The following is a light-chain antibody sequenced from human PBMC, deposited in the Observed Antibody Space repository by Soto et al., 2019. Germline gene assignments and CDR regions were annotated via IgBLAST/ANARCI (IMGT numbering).Light chain of an antibody. CDR2: GVF. J-gene: IGKJ2*01. CDR1: QSVRSNY. V-gene: IGKV3-20*01. CDR3: QHYDGSPRT. Sequence: ETVLTQSPGTVSLYPGERATLSCTTSQSVRSNYLAWYQQQPGQAPRLVVYGVFNRATGIPDRFSGSGSGTDFTLTISGLEPEDSAVYDCQHYDGSPRTFGQGTKLEI.